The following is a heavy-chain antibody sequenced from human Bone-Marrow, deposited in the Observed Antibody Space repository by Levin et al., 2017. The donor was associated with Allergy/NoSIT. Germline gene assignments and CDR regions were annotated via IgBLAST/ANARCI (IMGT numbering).Heavy chain of an antibody. CDR2: IGDSADSA. V-gene: IGHV3-23*01. J-gene: IGHJ4*02. D-gene: IGHD6-19*01. CDR1: GFTFSKFA. Sequence: GGSLRLSCVGSGFTFSKFALNWIRQAPGKGLEWVSGIGDSADSAYYAASVKGRFTMSRDNSKNTLYLQMNSLRVEDTAVYYCAKGANNGWRGSSHFWGRGTLATVSS. CDR3: AKGANNGWRGSSHF.